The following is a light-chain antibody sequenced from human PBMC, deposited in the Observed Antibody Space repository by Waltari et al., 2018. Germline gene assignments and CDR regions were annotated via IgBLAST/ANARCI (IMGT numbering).Light chain of an antibody. J-gene: IGKJ2*01. V-gene: IGKV1-5*03. CDR1: QSISYY. CDR3: QQFNTYPYT. Sequence: DIQMTQSPSTLSASVGDRVTITCRASQSISYYLAWYQQKPGRAPKLLIYQSSNLESGVPSRFSGSGFGTEFTLTISSLQPDDFASYYCQQFNTYPYTFCQGTKLDI. CDR2: QSS.